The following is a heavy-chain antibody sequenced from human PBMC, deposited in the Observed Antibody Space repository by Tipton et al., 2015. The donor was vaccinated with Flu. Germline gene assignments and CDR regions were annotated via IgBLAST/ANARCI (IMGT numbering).Heavy chain of an antibody. Sequence: TLSLTCAVYGGSFSGYYWSWIRQPPGKGLEWIGEINHSGSTNYNPSLKSRVTISVDTSKNQFSLKLSSVTAADTAVYYCARGLGFLEWFFGYWGQGTLVTVSS. D-gene: IGHD3-3*01. CDR3: ARGLGFLEWFFGY. V-gene: IGHV4-34*01. J-gene: IGHJ4*02. CDR2: INHSGST. CDR1: GGSFSGYY.